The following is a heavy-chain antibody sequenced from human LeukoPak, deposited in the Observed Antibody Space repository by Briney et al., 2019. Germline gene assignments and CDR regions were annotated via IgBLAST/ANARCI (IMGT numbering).Heavy chain of an antibody. V-gene: IGHV3-74*01. CDR3: SRDPTHYSNGFYPFDH. Sequence: GGSLRLSCAASGFSFSTYCMHWVRQAPGKGLVWVSRIKSDGSSTSYADSVKGRFTISRDNAKNTLYLQVSSLRPEDTAIYYCSRDPTHYSNGFYPFDHWGQGTLVTVSS. CDR2: IKSDGSST. J-gene: IGHJ4*02. CDR1: GFSFSTYC. D-gene: IGHD6-19*01.